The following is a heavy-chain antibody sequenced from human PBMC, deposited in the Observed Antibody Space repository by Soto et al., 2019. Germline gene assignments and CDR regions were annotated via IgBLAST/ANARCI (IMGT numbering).Heavy chain of an antibody. V-gene: IGHV3-53*01. D-gene: IGHD2-2*01. CDR3: ASSAAAPRFRDY. J-gene: IGHJ4*02. CDR2: IYSGGST. CDR1: GFTVSSNY. Sequence: EVQLVESGGGLIQPGGSLRLSCAASGFTVSSNYMSWGRQAPGKGLEWVSVIYSGGSTYYADSVKGRFTISRDNSKNTLYIQMNSLRAEDTAVYYCASSAAAPRFRDYWGQGALVTVSS.